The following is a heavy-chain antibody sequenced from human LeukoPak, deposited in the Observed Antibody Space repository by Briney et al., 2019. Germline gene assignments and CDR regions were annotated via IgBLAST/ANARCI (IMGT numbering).Heavy chain of an antibody. CDR1: GFTFSSYA. D-gene: IGHD6-19*01. Sequence: GSLRLSCAASGFTFSSYAMSWVRQAPGKGLEWVSAISGSGGSTYYADSVKGRFTISRDNSKNTLYLQMNSLRAEDTAVYYCAKGIAVAGTHIPYYYYYYGMDVWGQGTTVTVSS. CDR2: ISGSGGST. V-gene: IGHV3-23*01. CDR3: AKGIAVAGTHIPYYYYYYGMDV. J-gene: IGHJ6*02.